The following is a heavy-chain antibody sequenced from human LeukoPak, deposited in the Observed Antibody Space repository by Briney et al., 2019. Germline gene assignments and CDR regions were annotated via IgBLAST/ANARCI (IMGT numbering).Heavy chain of an antibody. CDR1: GVSMSAYQ. D-gene: IGHD2-21*01. V-gene: IGHV4-4*09. J-gene: IGHJ4*02. CDR3: ATSNDAKIAPFDH. Sequence: SETLSLTCTVSGVSMSAYQWSWVRQSPEKGLEWIGCINTKGETSYNPSLKSRVTTSVDTSKSQFSLRLTSVTTADTAVYYCATSNDAKIAPFDHWGQGAPVTVSS. CDR2: INTKGET.